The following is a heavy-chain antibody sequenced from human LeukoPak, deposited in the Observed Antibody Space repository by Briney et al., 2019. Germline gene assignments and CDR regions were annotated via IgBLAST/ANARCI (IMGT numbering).Heavy chain of an antibody. D-gene: IGHD2-2*01. Sequence: GGSLRLSCAASGFTFSSYAMSWVRQAPGKGLEWVSAISGSGGSTYYADSVKGRFTISRDNSKNTLYLQMNSLRAEDTAVYYCGSFLPAAFRVTRGGWFDPWGQGTLVTVSS. CDR2: ISGSGGST. J-gene: IGHJ5*02. V-gene: IGHV3-23*01. CDR1: GFTFSSYA. CDR3: GSFLPAAFRVTRGGWFDP.